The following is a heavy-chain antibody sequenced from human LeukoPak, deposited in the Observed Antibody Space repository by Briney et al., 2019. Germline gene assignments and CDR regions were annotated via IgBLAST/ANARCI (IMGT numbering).Heavy chain of an antibody. CDR3: ARPITMIVVGAFDI. V-gene: IGHV5-51*01. Sequence: GESLKISCKGSGYSFTSYWIGWVRQMPGKGLEWMGIIYPGDSDTRYSPSFQGQVTISADKSISTTYLQWGSLKASDTAMYYCARPITMIVVGAFDIWGQGTMVTVSS. CDR2: IYPGDSDT. CDR1: GYSFTSYW. D-gene: IGHD3-22*01. J-gene: IGHJ3*02.